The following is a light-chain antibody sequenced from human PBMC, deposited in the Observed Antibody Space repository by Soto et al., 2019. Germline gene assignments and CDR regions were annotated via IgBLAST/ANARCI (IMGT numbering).Light chain of an antibody. CDR3: MQGTHWTIT. J-gene: IGKJ4*01. V-gene: IGKV2-30*02. CDR2: KVS. CDR1: QSLLHSDGSTF. Sequence: VLLTQTPLSLPVTLGQPASISCRSSQSLLHSDGSTFLNWFHQRPGQAPRRLIYKVSKRDSGVPDRFRGSGSGTDFTLKISSAEAEDVGFYYCMQGTHWTITFGGGTKVEIK.